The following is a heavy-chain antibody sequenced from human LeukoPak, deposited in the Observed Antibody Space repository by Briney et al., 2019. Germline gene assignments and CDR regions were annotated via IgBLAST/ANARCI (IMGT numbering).Heavy chain of an antibody. Sequence: GGSLRLSCAASGFTSSSYSMNWVRQAPGKGLEWVSSISSSSSYIYYADSVKGRFTISRDNAKNSLYLQMNSLRAEDTAVYYCARDLPVTIDYWGQGTLVTVSS. D-gene: IGHD4-17*01. J-gene: IGHJ4*02. CDR3: ARDLPVTIDY. CDR1: GFTSSSYS. V-gene: IGHV3-21*01. CDR2: ISSSSSYI.